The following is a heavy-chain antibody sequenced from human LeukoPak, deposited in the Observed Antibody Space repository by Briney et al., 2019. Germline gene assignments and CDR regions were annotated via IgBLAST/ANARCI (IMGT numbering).Heavy chain of an antibody. D-gene: IGHD3-22*01. J-gene: IGHJ4*02. CDR2: INPYSGGT. Sequence: ASVKVSCKASGYTFTGYYMYWVRQAPGQGLEWMGWINPYSGGTNYAQKSQGRVTMTRDSSINTAYMELSRLRSDDTAEYYCARDRSPYYYDSSGYSKFDYWGQGTLVTVSS. CDR1: GYTFTGYY. V-gene: IGHV1-2*02. CDR3: ARDRSPYYYDSSGYSKFDY.